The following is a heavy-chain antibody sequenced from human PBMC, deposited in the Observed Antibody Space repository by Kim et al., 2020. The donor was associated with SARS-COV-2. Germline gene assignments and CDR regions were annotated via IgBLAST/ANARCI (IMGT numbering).Heavy chain of an antibody. Sequence: SGPTLVNPTQTLMLTCTFSGFSLINSGVGVGWIRQPPGKALEWLALIYWDDDKRYSPSLKTRVTVTNDTPKNQVVLTMTNMGPVDTATYYGAHRLGGANWNGAYFDYWGQGALVTVSS. CDR2: IYWDDDK. CDR3: AHRLGGANWNGAYFDY. D-gene: IGHD1-1*01. J-gene: IGHJ4*02. V-gene: IGHV2-5*02. CDR1: GFSLINSGVG.